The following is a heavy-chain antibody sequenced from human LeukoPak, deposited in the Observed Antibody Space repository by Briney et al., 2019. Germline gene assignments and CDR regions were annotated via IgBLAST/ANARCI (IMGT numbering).Heavy chain of an antibody. Sequence: GGPLRLSCAVSGFTFSNYDMHWVRQAPGKGLEWVAVIWYDGSNKYYADSVKGRFTISRDNSKNTLYLQMNTLRAEDTAVYYCARDPGGVVYFDYWGQGTLVTVS. CDR1: GFTFSNYD. CDR3: ARDPGGVVYFDY. J-gene: IGHJ4*02. CDR2: IWYDGSNK. V-gene: IGHV3-33*01. D-gene: IGHD2-8*01.